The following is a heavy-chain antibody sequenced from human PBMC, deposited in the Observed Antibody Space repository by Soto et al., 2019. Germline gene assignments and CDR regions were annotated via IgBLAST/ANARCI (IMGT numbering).Heavy chain of an antibody. CDR3: ARGIYYGTDA. J-gene: IGHJ6*02. CDR1: GYTFTSYH. Sequence: GASVKVSCKASGYTFTSYHIHWVRQAPGQGLEWMGIIDPSGGSTTYAQNFQDRVTMTRDTSTSIVYMELSSLRSEDTAVYYCARGIYYGTDAWGQGTTVTV. CDR2: IDPSGGST. V-gene: IGHV1-46*01.